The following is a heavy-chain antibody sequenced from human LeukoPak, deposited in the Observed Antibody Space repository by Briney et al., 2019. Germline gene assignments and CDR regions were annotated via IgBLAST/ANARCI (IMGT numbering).Heavy chain of an antibody. J-gene: IGHJ4*02. D-gene: IGHD3-22*01. CDR3: AKRATDISGYVDQ. Sequence: GGSLRLSCEASGFTFSAYAMTWVRQAPGKGLEWVSSIGSDNKPHYSESVKGRFAISRDNSKSMLFLQLNSLRAEDRAVYYCAKRATDISGYVDQWGQGTLVTVSS. CDR1: GFTFSAYA. CDR2: IGSDNKP. V-gene: IGHV3-23*05.